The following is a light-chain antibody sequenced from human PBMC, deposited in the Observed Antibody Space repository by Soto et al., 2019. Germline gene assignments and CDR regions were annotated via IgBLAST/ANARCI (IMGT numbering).Light chain of an antibody. Sequence: QSALTQPPSASGSPGQSVTISCPGTSSDVGGYDYVSWYQQHPGKAPKVMIFEVSKRPSGVPDRFSGSKSANTASLTVSGLQAEDEADYYCTSYAGANTLVFGGGTKVTVL. CDR2: EVS. V-gene: IGLV2-8*01. CDR3: TSYAGANTLV. CDR1: SSDVGGYDY. J-gene: IGLJ2*01.